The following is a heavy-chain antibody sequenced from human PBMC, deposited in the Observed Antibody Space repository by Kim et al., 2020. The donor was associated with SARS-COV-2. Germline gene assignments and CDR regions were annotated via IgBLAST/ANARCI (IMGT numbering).Heavy chain of an antibody. Sequence: GGSLRLSCAASGFIFTNYGMHWVSQAPGKGLEWVAVIWYDGSNKYYADSVKGRFTISRDNSKNTLYLQMNSLRAEDTAVYYCAKAPADGEFYYWGQGTLVTVSS. CDR1: GFIFTNYG. J-gene: IGHJ4*02. CDR3: AKAPADGEFYY. D-gene: IGHD4-17*01. CDR2: IWYDGSNK. V-gene: IGHV3-33*06.